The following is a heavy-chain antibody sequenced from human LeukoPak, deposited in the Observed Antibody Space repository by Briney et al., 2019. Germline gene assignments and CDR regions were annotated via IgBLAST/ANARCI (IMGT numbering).Heavy chain of an antibody. V-gene: IGHV3-7*04. CDR1: GFTFSSYW. CDR2: IKQDGSEK. Sequence: PGGSLRLSCAASGFTFSSYWMSWVRQAPGKGLEWVANIKQDGSEKYYVDSVKGRFTISRDNAKNSLYLQMNSLGAEDTAVYYCARGAGSSWYALLIDYWGQGTLVTVSS. D-gene: IGHD6-13*01. J-gene: IGHJ4*02. CDR3: ARGAGSSWYALLIDY.